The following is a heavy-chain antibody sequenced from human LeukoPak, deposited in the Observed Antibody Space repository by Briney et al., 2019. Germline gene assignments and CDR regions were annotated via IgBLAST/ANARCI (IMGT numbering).Heavy chain of an antibody. J-gene: IGHJ4*02. Sequence: GGSLRLSCAASGFTLSNAWMNWVRQAPGQGLEWVALIKSKASGETRHYAAPVKGRFTISRDDSKNTLYLQMNSLKTEDTAVYYCTTISAEKWWKSTTIDYWGQGTLVTVSS. V-gene: IGHV3-15*01. CDR2: IKSKASGETR. CDR1: GFTLSNAW. CDR3: TTISAEKWWKSTTIDY. D-gene: IGHD2-15*01.